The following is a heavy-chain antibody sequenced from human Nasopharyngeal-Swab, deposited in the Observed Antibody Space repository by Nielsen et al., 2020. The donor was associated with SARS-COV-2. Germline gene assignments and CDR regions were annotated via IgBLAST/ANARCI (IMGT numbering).Heavy chain of an antibody. Sequence: GESLKISCKGSGYSFTSYWIGWVRQMPGKGLEWMGIIYPGDSDTRYSPSFQGQVAISADKSISTAYLQWSSLKASDTAMYYCARQRSRSVVTVDYWGQGTLVTVSS. CDR3: ARQRSRSVVTVDY. J-gene: IGHJ4*02. CDR1: GYSFTSYW. V-gene: IGHV5-51*01. CDR2: IYPGDSDT. D-gene: IGHD2-21*02.